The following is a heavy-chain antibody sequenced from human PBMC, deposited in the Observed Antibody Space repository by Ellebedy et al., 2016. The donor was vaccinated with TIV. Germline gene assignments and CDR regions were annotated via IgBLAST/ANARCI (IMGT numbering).Heavy chain of an antibody. Sequence: SVKVSCXASGGTFSSYAISWVRQAPGQGLEWMGGIIPIFGTANYAQKFQGRVTITADESTSTAYMELSSLRSEDTAVYYCARDRDPKRITIFGGKMNWFDPWGQGTLVTVSS. J-gene: IGHJ5*02. V-gene: IGHV1-69*13. CDR3: ARDRDPKRITIFGGKMNWFDP. D-gene: IGHD3-3*01. CDR1: GGTFSSYA. CDR2: IIPIFGTA.